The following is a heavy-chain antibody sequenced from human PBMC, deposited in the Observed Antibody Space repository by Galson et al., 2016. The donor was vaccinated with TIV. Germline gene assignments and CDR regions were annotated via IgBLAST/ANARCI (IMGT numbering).Heavy chain of an antibody. D-gene: IGHD3-9*01. J-gene: IGHJ3*02. CDR3: AHIHMTLSTGSDAVDM. CDR1: GFSLGTGGVG. Sequence: PALVKPTQTLTLTCTFSGFSLGTGGVGVGWIRQPPGKALEWLALIYRDDDKRYSPSLKNRLTITKDTSKNQVVLTMTNMDPVDTATYYCAHIHMTLSTGSDAVDMWGQGTRVTVSS. V-gene: IGHV2-5*02. CDR2: IYRDDDK.